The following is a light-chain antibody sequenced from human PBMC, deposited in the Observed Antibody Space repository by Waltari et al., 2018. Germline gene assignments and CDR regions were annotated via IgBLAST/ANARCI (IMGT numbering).Light chain of an antibody. CDR3: QQNNEWPYT. CDR2: VTS. J-gene: IGKJ2*01. V-gene: IGKV3-15*01. Sequence: ETIMTQSPATLSVSPGESATLSCRASKNIGNNLAWYQQTPGQAPRLLIYVTSSRSTGIPGRFFGAGSGTDFTLTISSLQSEDFGVYYCQQNNEWPYTFGQGTKVDLK. CDR1: KNIGNN.